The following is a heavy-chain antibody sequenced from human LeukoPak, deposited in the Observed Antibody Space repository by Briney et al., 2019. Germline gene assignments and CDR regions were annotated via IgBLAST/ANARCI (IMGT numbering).Heavy chain of an antibody. CDR3: ARGHSIVVVPAALPWRAYFDY. V-gene: IGHV4-34*01. CDR1: GFTFSSYA. D-gene: IGHD2-2*01. Sequence: GSLRLSCAASGFTFSSYAMSWIRQPPGKGLEWIGEINHSGSTNYNPSLKSRVTISVDTSKNQFSLKLSSVTAADTAVYYCARGHSIVVVPAALPWRAYFDYWGQGTLVTVSS. CDR2: INHSGST. J-gene: IGHJ4*02.